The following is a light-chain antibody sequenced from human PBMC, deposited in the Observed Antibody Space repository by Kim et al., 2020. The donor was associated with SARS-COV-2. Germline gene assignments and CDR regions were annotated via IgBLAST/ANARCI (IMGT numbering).Light chain of an antibody. CDR1: SSNIGGRT. J-gene: IGLJ3*02. Sequence: PVQRVTMSCSGRSSNIGGRTVNWYRQLPGTAPQFLDTKNTRATGVYGRFFVSQSGTSASLSIIGLQSEDEADYYCASWDDSLNGPVFGGGTQLTVL. CDR2: TKN. CDR3: ASWDDSLNGPV. V-gene: IGLV1-44*01.